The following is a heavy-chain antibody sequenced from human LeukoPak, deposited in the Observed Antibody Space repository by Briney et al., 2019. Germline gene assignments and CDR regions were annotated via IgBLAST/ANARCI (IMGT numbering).Heavy chain of an antibody. D-gene: IGHD1-26*01. CDR1: GFTLSNAY. CDR3: TTTIVGVTTWFDP. CDR2: IKNKTNGGTT. Sequence: GGSLRLSCAASGFTLSNAYMSWVRQAPGKGREWVGRIKNKTNGGTTDYAAPVKGRFTISRDDSKNTLYLQMNSLKTEDTAVYYCTTTIVGVTTWFDPWGQGTLVTVSS. V-gene: IGHV3-15*01. J-gene: IGHJ5*02.